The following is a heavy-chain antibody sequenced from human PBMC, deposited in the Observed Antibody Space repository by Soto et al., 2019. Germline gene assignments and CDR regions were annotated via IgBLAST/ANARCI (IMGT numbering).Heavy chain of an antibody. V-gene: IGHV1-18*01. D-gene: IGHD4-17*01. CDR3: ARPSGGYGDYALSLKY. CDR1: GYTFTGYG. CDR2: ISAYNGNT. Sequence: QVQLVQSGAEVKKPGASVKVCCKASGYTFTGYGLAWVRQAPGQGLEWMGWISAYNGNTLYAQKFQDRLTMTTDTSTSTAYMELTSLRSDDTAVYFCARPSGGYGDYALSLKYWGQGTLVTVSS. J-gene: IGHJ4*02.